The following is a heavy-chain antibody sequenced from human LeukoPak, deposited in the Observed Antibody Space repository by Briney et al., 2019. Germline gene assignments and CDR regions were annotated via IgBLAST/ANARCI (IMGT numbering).Heavy chain of an antibody. D-gene: IGHD2-2*02. V-gene: IGHV1-69*13. CDR1: GYTFTSYH. Sequence: SVKVSCKASGYTFTSYHMHWVRQAPGQGLEWMGGIIPIFGTANYAQKFQGRVTITADESTSTAYMELSSLRSEDTAVYYCARGRSPGGYQLPYRYIRYWYFDLWGRGTLVTVSS. CDR2: IIPIFGTA. J-gene: IGHJ2*01. CDR3: ARGRSPGGYQLPYRYIRYWYFDL.